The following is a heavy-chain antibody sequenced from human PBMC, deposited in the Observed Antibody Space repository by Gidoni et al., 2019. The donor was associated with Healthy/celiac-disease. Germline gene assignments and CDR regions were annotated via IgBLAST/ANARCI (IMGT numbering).Heavy chain of an antibody. CDR3: AATYCSGGSCYPYYYYGMDV. D-gene: IGHD2-15*01. J-gene: IGHJ6*02. CDR2: INPSGGST. CDR1: GYTFTSYY. Sequence: QVQLVQSGAELKKPGASVKVSCKASGYTFTSYYMHWVRQAPGQGLEWMGIINPSGGSTSYAQKFQGRVTMTRDTSTSTVYMELSSLRSEDTAVYYCAATYCSGGSCYPYYYYGMDVWGQGTTVTVSS. V-gene: IGHV1-46*01.